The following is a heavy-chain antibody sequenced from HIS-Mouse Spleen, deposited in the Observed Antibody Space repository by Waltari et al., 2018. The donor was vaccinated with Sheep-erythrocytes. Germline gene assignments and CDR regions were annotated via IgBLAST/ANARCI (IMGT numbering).Heavy chain of an antibody. CDR2: ISWNSGSI. D-gene: IGHD3-10*01. CDR3: AKVGGG. V-gene: IGHV3-9*01. J-gene: IGHJ3*01. CDR1: GFTFDDYA. Sequence: VQLVESGGGLVQPGRSLRLSCAASGFTFDDYAMHWVRQAPGKGLEWVSGISWNSGSIGYADSVKGRFTITRDNAKNSLYLQMNSVRAEDTALYYCAKVGGGWGQGTMVTVSS.